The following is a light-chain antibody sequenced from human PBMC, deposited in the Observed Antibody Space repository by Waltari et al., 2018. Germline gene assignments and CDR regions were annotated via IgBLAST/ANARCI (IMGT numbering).Light chain of an antibody. CDR3: YQHSSRYS. CDR2: SAS. CDR1: QSVSSS. Sequence: VILTQSPATLSLSLWERATLSCRASQSVSSSLAWYQQKPGQAPRLLIHSASSRATGIPDRFSGSGSGTEFTLTISSLEPEDVGVYHCYQHSSRYSFGQGTKVEIK. J-gene: IGKJ2*03. V-gene: IGKV3-11*01.